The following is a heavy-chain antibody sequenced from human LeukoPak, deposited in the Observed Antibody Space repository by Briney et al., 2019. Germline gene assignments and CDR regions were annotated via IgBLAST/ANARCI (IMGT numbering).Heavy chain of an antibody. J-gene: IGHJ3*02. V-gene: IGHV3-48*01. CDR3: ARDPTVTTADAFDI. CDR2: ISSSSSTI. D-gene: IGHD4-17*01. Sequence: PGGSLRLSCAASGFTFSSYSMNWVRQAPGKGLEWVSYISSSSSTIYYADSVKGRFTISRDNAKNSLYLQMNSLRAEDTAVYYCARDPTVTTADAFDIWGQGTMVTVSS. CDR1: GFTFSSYS.